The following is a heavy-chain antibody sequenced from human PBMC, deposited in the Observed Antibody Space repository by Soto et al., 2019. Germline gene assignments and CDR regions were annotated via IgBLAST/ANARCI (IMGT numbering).Heavy chain of an antibody. V-gene: IGHV1-69*02. J-gene: IGHJ4*02. D-gene: IGHD3-10*01. CDR2: VNPIVSMS. Sequence: QVQLVQSGAEVKRPGSXXKXXCKASGDTFNFYSINWVRQAPGLGLEWMGRVNPIVSMSNYAQKFQGRVTMTADKSTSTAYMELSSLRSEDTAIYYCASSYGSGYRAFDYWGQGALVTVSS. CDR3: ASSYGSGYRAFDY. CDR1: GDTFNFYS.